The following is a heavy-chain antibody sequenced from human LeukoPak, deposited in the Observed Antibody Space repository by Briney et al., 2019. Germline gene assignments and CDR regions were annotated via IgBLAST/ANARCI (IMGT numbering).Heavy chain of an antibody. CDR2: VNREGTTT. CDR1: GFTFNTYW. V-gene: IGHV3-74*03. J-gene: IGHJ4*02. D-gene: IGHD3-9*01. Sequence: GGSLRLSCAASGFTFNTYWMHWVRQAPGKGLVWVARVNREGTTTAYADSVKGRFIISRDNSKNTLYLQMNNLRAEDTAVYYCARDSDSILFDYWGQGTPVTVSS. CDR3: ARDSDSILFDY.